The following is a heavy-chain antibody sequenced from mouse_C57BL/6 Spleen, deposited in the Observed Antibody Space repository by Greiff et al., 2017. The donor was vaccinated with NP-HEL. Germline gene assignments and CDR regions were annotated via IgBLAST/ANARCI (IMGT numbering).Heavy chain of an antibody. J-gene: IGHJ2*01. CDR1: GYAFTNYL. CDR3: AREGGGHDYFDY. D-gene: IGHD3-1*01. CDR2: INPGSGGT. V-gene: IGHV1-54*01. Sequence: QVQLQQSGAELVRPGTSVKVSCKASGYAFTNYLIEWVKQRPGQGLEWIGVINPGSGGTNYNEKFKGKATLTADKSSSTAYMQLSSLTSEDSAVYFWAREGGGHDYFDYWGQGTTLTVSS.